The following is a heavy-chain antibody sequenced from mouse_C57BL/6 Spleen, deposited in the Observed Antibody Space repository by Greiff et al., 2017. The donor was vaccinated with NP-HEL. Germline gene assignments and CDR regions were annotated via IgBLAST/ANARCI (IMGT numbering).Heavy chain of an antibody. CDR3: TRKTLYYYFDY. D-gene: IGHD2-3*01. V-gene: IGHV14-1*01. CDR1: GFNIKDYY. CDR2: IDPEDGDT. J-gene: IGHJ2*01. Sequence: EVQLQQSGAELVRPGASVKLSCTASGFNIKDYYMHWVKQRPEQGLEWIGRIDPEDGDTEYAPKFPGKATMTADTSSNTAYLQLSSLTSEDTAVYYCTRKTLYYYFDYWGQGTTLTVSS.